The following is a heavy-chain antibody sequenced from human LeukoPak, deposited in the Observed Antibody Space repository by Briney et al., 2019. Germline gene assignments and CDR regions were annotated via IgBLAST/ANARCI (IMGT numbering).Heavy chain of an antibody. CDR1: GFPLSSYA. D-gene: IGHD2-15*01. J-gene: IGHJ5*02. CDR3: ARGNPIVVVVAARSRWFDP. V-gene: IGHV4-34*01. Sequence: GSLRLSCVVSGFPLSSYAMNWVRQAPGKGLEWIGEINHSGSTNYNPSLKSRVTISVDTSKNQFSLKLSSVTAADTAVYYCARGNPIVVVVAARSRWFDPWGQGTLVTVSS. CDR2: INHSGST.